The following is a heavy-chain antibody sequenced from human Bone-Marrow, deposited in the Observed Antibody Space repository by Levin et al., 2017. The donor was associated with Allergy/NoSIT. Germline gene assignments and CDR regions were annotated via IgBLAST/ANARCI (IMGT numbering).Heavy chain of an antibody. V-gene: IGHV4-39*07. CDR3: ARGPMEWLLFSFGQGSDAFDI. CDR2: IYYSGST. D-gene: IGHD3-3*01. CDR1: GGSISSSSYY. J-gene: IGHJ3*02. Sequence: SETLSLTCTVSGGSISSSSYYWGWIRQPPGKGLEWIGSIYYSGSTYYNPSLKSRVTISVDTSKNQFSLKLSSVTAADTAVYYCARGPMEWLLFSFGQGSDAFDIWGQGTMVTVSS.